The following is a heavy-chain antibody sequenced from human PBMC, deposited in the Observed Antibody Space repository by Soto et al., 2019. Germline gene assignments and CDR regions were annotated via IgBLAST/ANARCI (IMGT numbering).Heavy chain of an antibody. Sequence: GASVKFSCKASGYTFTGYYMHWVRQAPGQGLECMGWINPNSGGTNYAQKFQGRVTMTRXTXXSXXXMXLXXLRXDXTAVYYCARAGIVGANFDYWGQGTLVTVSS. CDR3: ARAGIVGANFDY. CDR1: GYTFTGYY. D-gene: IGHD1-26*01. V-gene: IGHV1-2*02. J-gene: IGHJ4*02. CDR2: INPNSGGT.